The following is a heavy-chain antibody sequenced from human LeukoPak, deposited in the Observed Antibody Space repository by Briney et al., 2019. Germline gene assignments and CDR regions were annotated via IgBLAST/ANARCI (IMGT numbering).Heavy chain of an antibody. CDR3: AKLFKWYSDY. CDR1: GFTFSSYG. CDR2: IRYDGSNK. Sequence: PVGSLRLSCAASGFTFSSYGMHWVRQAPGKGLEWVAFIRYDGSNKYYADSVKGRFTISRDNSKNTLYLQMNSLRAEDTAVYYCAKLFKWYSDYWGQGTLVTVSS. V-gene: IGHV3-30*02. J-gene: IGHJ4*02. D-gene: IGHD2-15*01.